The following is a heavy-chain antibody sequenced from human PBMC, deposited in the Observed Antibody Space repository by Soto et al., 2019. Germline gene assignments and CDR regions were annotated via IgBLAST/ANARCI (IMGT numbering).Heavy chain of an antibody. Sequence: EVQLVESGGNLVQPGGSLRLSCAASGFTFSSFSMNWVRQAPGKGLEWVSYISSTSYMIYYADSVKGRFTISRDNAKNSLFLQMNTLRAEDTAVYYCATTYGDYSTLFAYWGQGTLVTVSS. CDR1: GFTFSSFS. CDR3: ATTYGDYSTLFAY. CDR2: ISSTSYMI. J-gene: IGHJ4*02. V-gene: IGHV3-48*01. D-gene: IGHD4-17*01.